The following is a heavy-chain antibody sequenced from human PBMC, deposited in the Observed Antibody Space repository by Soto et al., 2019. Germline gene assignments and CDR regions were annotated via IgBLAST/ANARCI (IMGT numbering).Heavy chain of an antibody. CDR2: INAGNGNT. D-gene: IGHD2-15*01. CDR1: GYTITSYA. Sequence: GAPGKVSWKASGYTITSYAMHWGGPAPGQKLEGMGWINAGNGNTKYSQKFQGRVTITRDTSASTAYMELSSLRSEDTAVYYCAREGEHCSGGSCYSGGLYAFDIWGQGTMVTVSS. V-gene: IGHV1-3*01. J-gene: IGHJ3*02. CDR3: AREGEHCSGGSCYSGGLYAFDI.